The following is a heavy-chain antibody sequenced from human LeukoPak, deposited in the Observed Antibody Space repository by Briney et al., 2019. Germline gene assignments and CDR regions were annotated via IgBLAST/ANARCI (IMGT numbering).Heavy chain of an antibody. Sequence: PGGSLRLSCAASGFTFSSYGMPWVRQAPGKGLEWVAVIWYDGSNKYYADSVKGRFTISRDNSKNTLYLQMNSLRAEDTAVYYCARIEYWAVAGRGFDYWGQGTLVTVSS. J-gene: IGHJ4*02. CDR3: ARIEYWAVAGRGFDY. CDR2: IWYDGSNK. CDR1: GFTFSSYG. V-gene: IGHV3-33*01. D-gene: IGHD6-19*01.